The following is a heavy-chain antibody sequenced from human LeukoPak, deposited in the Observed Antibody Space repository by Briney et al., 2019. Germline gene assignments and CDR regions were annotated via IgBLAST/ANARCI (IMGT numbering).Heavy chain of an antibody. Sequence: SETLSLTCAVSGGSISSDDNPWSWIRQPPGKGLEWIGHIYHTGSTYYNPSLKSRVSISVDRSKNQFSLKLISVTAADTALYYWGRGGSPYGSGGYSFVLWGQGTLVTVSS. CDR3: GRGGSPYGSGGYSFVL. CDR2: IYHTGST. D-gene: IGHD3-10*01. J-gene: IGHJ4*02. CDR1: GGSISSDDNP. V-gene: IGHV4-30-2*01.